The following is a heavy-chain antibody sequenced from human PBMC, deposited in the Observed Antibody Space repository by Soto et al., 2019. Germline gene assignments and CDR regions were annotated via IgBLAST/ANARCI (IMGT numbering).Heavy chain of an antibody. V-gene: IGHV2-5*02. CDR1: GFSLTTDGEG. CDR2: IYWDDDE. Sequence: KESGPTLVKPTQTLTLTCSFSGFSLTTDGEGVGWVRQTPGEALEWLALIYWDDDERYSPSLKTRLTITKDTSKNQVVLIMTNMAPTDTATYYCAHSRNLITEDAQVGDFDSWGQGTLVTVSS. CDR3: AHSRNLITEDAQVGDFDS. J-gene: IGHJ4*02. D-gene: IGHD3-10*01.